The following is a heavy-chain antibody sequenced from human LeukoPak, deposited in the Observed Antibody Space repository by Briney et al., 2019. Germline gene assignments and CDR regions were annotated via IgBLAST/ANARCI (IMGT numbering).Heavy chain of an antibody. Sequence: SGGSLRLSCAASGFTFSSYAMSWGRQAPGKGLEWVSAISGDGGSTYYADSVKGRFTISRDNSKNTLYLQMSSLRAEDTAIYYCAKGTCSGTRCYTGGLNYWGQGTLVTVSS. CDR3: AKGTCSGTRCYTGGLNY. CDR1: GFTFSSYA. CDR2: ISGDGGST. J-gene: IGHJ4*02. V-gene: IGHV3-23*01. D-gene: IGHD2-2*02.